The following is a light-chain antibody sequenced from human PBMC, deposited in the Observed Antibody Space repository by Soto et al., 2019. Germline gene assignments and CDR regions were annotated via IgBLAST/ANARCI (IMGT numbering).Light chain of an antibody. CDR2: GAS. V-gene: IGKV3-20*01. J-gene: IGKJ3*01. Sequence: EIVLTQSPGTLSLSPGERATLSCRASQSVGSSYLAWYQQKPGQAPRLLIYGASSRATGIPDRFSGSGSGTDFTLTISRLEPEDFAVYYCQQYGSSPRVTFGPGNKVDIK. CDR3: QQYGSSPRVT. CDR1: QSVGSSY.